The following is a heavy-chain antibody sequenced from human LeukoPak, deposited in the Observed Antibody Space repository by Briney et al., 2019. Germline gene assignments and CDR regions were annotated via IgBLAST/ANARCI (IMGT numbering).Heavy chain of an antibody. D-gene: IGHD3-16*02. CDR3: AKARDSLGELSFH. CDR1: GFTFSSYA. V-gene: IGHV3-23*01. CDR2: ISHDGGTP. J-gene: IGHJ4*02. Sequence: GGSLRLSCAASGFTFSSYAMSWVRQAPGKGLEWVSAISHDGGTPYYADSVKGRFTISRDSSKDTVYLQMNSLRAEDTAVYYCAKARDSLGELSFHGGQGALVTVSS.